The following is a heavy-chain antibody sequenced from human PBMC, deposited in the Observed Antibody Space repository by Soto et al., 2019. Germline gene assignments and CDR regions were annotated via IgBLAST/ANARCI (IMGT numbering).Heavy chain of an antibody. J-gene: IGHJ6*02. Sequence: PVEFRRLSDAASGFTFMSYGMHWVSQAPGKGLGGVAVISYDARNKYYADSLKGRFTISRDYSKNTLYLQMSSLRAEDTAVYYCVKDGSSGWPYYYSLDVWGQGTRVTGS. V-gene: IGHV3-30*18. D-gene: IGHD6-19*01. CDR1: GFTFMSYG. CDR2: ISYDARNK. CDR3: VKDGSSGWPYYYSLDV.